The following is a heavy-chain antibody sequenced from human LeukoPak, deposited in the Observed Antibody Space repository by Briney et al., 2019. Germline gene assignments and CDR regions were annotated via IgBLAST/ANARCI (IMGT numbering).Heavy chain of an antibody. D-gene: IGHD3-3*01. V-gene: IGHV3-33*01. Sequence: GSLRLSCAASGFTFSSYGMHWVRQAPGKGLEWVAVIWDDGSNKYYADSVKGRFTISRDNSKNTLYLQMNSLRAEDTAVYYCARDIHDFWSGYSYYYYYGMDVWGQGTTVTVSS. CDR3: ARDIHDFWSGYSYYYYYGMDV. CDR2: IWDDGSNK. J-gene: IGHJ6*02. CDR1: GFTFSSYG.